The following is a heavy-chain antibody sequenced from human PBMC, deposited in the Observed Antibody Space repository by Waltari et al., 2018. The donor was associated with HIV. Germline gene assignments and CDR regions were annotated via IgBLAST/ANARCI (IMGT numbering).Heavy chain of an antibody. CDR2: IYYPGRA. V-gene: IGHV4-39*01. J-gene: IGHJ2*01. Sequence: QLQLQESGPGLVKPSETLSPTCTVSGGSVSSSSYFWGWIRQPPGKGLEWVGRIYYPGRAYYNPSLKSRVTISVDTSKNQFSLKVTSVTAADTAVYYCARHALRVGAAYWNFDLWGRGTLVTVSS. CDR1: GGSVSSSSYF. D-gene: IGHD1-26*01. CDR3: ARHALRVGAAYWNFDL.